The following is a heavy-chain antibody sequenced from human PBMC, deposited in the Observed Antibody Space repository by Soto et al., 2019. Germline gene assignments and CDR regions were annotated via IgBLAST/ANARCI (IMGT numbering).Heavy chain of an antibody. CDR2: IIPIFGTA. J-gene: IGHJ6*02. V-gene: IGHV1-69*13. CDR1: GGTFSSYA. CDR3: ARDQDYYGPANYYYGMDV. Sequence: GASVKVSCKASGGTFSSYAISWVRQAPGQGLEWMGGIIPIFGTANYAQKFQGRVTITADESTSTAYMELSSLRSEDTAVYYCARDQDYYGPANYYYGMDVWGQGTTVTSP. D-gene: IGHD3-10*01.